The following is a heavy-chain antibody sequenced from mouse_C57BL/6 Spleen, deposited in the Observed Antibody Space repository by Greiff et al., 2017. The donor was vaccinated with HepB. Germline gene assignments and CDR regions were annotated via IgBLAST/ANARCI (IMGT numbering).Heavy chain of an antibody. CDR1: GFTFSSYA. Sequence: EVKLVESGGGLVKPGGSLKLSCAASGFTFSSYAMSWVRQTPEKRLEWVATISDGGSYTYYPDNVKGRFTISRDNAKNNLYLQMSHLKSEDTAMYYCARDASNYGEDYWGQGTSVTVYS. CDR3: ARDASNYGEDY. J-gene: IGHJ4*01. V-gene: IGHV5-4*01. CDR2: ISDGGSYT. D-gene: IGHD2-5*01.